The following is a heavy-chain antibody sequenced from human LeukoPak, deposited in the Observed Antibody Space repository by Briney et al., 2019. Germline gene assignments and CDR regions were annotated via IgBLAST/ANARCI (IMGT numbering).Heavy chain of an antibody. D-gene: IGHD3-10*01. J-gene: IGHJ4*02. CDR2: IIPILGIA. CDR1: GGTFSSYA. CDR3: ARARGGDYADY. V-gene: IGHV1-69*04. Sequence: SVKVSCKASGGTFSSYAISWVRQAPGQGLEWMGRIIPILGIANYAQKFQGRVTITADKSTSTAYMELSSLRSEDTAVYYCARARGGDYADYWGQGPWSPSPQ.